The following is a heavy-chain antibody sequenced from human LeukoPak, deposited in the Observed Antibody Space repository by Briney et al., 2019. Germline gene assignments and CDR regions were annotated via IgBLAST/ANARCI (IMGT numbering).Heavy chain of an antibody. V-gene: IGHV4-59*01. Sequence: PSETLSLTCTVSGGSMSNYYWSWIRQPPGKGLEWIGYIYYSGSTNYNPSLKSRVTISVDTSKNKFSLKLRSVTAADTAVYHCTRADSSSWWDWGQGTLVTVSS. D-gene: IGHD6-13*01. J-gene: IGHJ4*02. CDR1: GGSMSNYY. CDR3: TRADSSSWWD. CDR2: IYYSGST.